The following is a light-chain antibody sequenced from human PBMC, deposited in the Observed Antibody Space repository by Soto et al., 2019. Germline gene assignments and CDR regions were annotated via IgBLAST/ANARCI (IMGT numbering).Light chain of an antibody. CDR3: QQYYTTPWT. Sequence: DIVMTQSPDALSVSLGERATINCKSSQSVLHSFNHKNDLAWYQQKPGQPPKLLIYWAATRESGVPDRFSGSGSGTDFTLTISSLQAEDVAVYYCQQYYTTPWTFGQGTKVEIK. CDR2: WAA. CDR1: QSVLHSFNHKND. V-gene: IGKV4-1*01. J-gene: IGKJ1*01.